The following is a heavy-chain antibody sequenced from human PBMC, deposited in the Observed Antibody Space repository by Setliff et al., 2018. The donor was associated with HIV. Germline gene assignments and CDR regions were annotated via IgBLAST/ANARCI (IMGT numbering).Heavy chain of an antibody. CDR3: ARRTLRQFRYGNIWFDP. Sequence: SETLSLTCGVCGGSFSGYYWSWVRQPPGKGLDCIGEINHSGGTNYNPSLKSRLSISLDTSENQFSLRLNSVTAADTAIYYCARRTLRQFRYGNIWFDPWGRGTLVTVSS. V-gene: IGHV4-34*01. D-gene: IGHD3-16*01. J-gene: IGHJ5*02. CDR2: INHSGGT. CDR1: GGSFSGYY.